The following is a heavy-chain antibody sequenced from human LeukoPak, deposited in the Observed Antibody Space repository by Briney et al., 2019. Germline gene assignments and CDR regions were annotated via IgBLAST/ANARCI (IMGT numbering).Heavy chain of an antibody. V-gene: IGHV3-30*03. Sequence: PGGSLRLSCAASGFTFSTNGMDWVRQAPGKGLEWVAVIPYDGSNKYYADSVKGRFTISRDNSKNTLYLQMNSLRAEDTAVYYCARDNGMTTVVTGAEYFQHWGQGTLVTVSS. J-gene: IGHJ1*01. CDR1: GFTFSTNG. CDR2: IPYDGSNK. CDR3: ARDNGMTTVVTGAEYFQH. D-gene: IGHD4-23*01.